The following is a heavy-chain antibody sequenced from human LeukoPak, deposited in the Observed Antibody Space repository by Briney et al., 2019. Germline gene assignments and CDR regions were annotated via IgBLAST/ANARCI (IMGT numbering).Heavy chain of an antibody. CDR2: INHSGST. CDR1: GGSFSGYY. Sequence: SETLSLTCAVYGGSFSGYYWSWIRQPPGKGLEWIGEINHSGSTNYNQSLKSRVTISVDASKNQFSLKLSFVTAADTAVYYCARHGVGSSSFRDYYVDVWGKGTTVTVSS. J-gene: IGHJ6*03. D-gene: IGHD6-6*01. V-gene: IGHV4-34*01. CDR3: ARHGVGSSSFRDYYVDV.